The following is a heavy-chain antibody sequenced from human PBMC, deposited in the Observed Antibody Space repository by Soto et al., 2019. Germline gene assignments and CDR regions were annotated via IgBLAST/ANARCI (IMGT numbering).Heavy chain of an antibody. J-gene: IGHJ4*02. CDR3: AREGPEYCRGGSCYRVWFDY. CDR2: INAGNGNI. Sequence: GASVKVSCKASGYSFSNYDMHWVRQAPGQRPEWMGGINAGNGNILYSQNFQGRLVISRDTSASTAYMELSSLRSEDTALYYCAREGPEYCRGGSCYRVWFDYGGQGTQGTVS. D-gene: IGHD2-15*01. V-gene: IGHV1-3*01. CDR1: GYSFSNYD.